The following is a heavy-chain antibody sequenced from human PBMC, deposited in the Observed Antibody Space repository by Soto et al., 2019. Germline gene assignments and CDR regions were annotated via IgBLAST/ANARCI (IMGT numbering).Heavy chain of an antibody. D-gene: IGHD5-18*01. CDR1: GYTFTGYY. CDR2: INPNSGGT. Sequence: ASVKVSCKASGYTFTGYYMHWVRQAPGQGLEWMGWINPNSGGTNYAQKFQGWVTMTRDTSISTAYMELIRLRSDDTAVYYGATATQRGYSYGSGYYYYGMDVWGQGTTVTVSS. J-gene: IGHJ6*02. CDR3: ATATQRGYSYGSGYYYYGMDV. V-gene: IGHV1-2*04.